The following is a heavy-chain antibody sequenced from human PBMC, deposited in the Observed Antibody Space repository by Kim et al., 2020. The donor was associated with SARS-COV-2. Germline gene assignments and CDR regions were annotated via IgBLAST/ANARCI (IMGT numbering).Heavy chain of an antibody. CDR1: GFSFGDFA. CDR2: VNWKGDKA. Sequence: GGSLRLSCAASGFSFGDFAMTWVRQVPGKGLEWVSSVNWKGDKAHYGETVRGRFTTSRDNGKKSLYLEMKSLRVEDTALYYCARLREFYGLGTYSYDAFDVWGQGTMVTVSS. V-gene: IGHV3-20*04. CDR3: ARLREFYGLGTYSYDAFDV. J-gene: IGHJ3*01. D-gene: IGHD3-10*01.